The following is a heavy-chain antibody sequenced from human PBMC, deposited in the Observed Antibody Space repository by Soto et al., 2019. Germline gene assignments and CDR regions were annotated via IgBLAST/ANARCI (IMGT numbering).Heavy chain of an antibody. CDR2: ISANNGNT. J-gene: IGHJ4*02. V-gene: IGHV1-18*04. D-gene: IGHD2-15*01. CDR1: GYTFRSHG. CDR3: GGGGGFFSGGTSSPLAY. Sequence: QAQLVQSGAEVKKPGASVKVSCKASGYTFRSHGITWVRQAPGQGLEWMGWISANNGNTNYARKLQGRVTMTTDTSRNSASRGRRSWKCDDSAVFYWGGGGGFFSGGTSSPLAYWGQGTLVPVPS.